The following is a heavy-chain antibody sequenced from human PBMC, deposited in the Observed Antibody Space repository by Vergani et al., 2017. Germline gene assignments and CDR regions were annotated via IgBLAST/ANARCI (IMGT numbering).Heavy chain of an antibody. CDR3: ARIPDYNYGMDV. CDR2: IDWDDDK. Sequence: QVTLKESGPALVKPTQTLTLTCTFSGFSLSTSGMRVSWIRQPPGKALEWLARIDWDDDKFYSTSLKTRLTISKDTSKNQVVLTMTNRDPVDTATYYCARIPDYNYGMDVWGQGTTVTVSS. CDR1: GFSLSTSGMR. V-gene: IGHV2-70*04. J-gene: IGHJ6*02.